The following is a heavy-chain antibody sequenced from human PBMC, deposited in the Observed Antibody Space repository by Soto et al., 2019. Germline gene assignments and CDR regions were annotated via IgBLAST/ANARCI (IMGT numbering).Heavy chain of an antibody. CDR1: GGKSRGYC. D-gene: IGHD5-18*01. CDR3: ARISSVDPYGYVNGGLDV. J-gene: IGHJ6*02. V-gene: IGHV4-59*01. Sequence: SLTMCVTCSVAGGKSRGYCGSWIRKSPEKGLEWIGYFYHSGNSNYNPSLKSRVTISVDTSKNQLSLSLRSVTAADTAVYFCARISSVDPYGYVNGGLDVWGQGTTVTVSS. CDR2: FYHSGNS.